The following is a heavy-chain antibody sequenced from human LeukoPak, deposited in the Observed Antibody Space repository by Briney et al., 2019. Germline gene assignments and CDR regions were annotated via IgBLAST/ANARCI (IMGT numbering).Heavy chain of an antibody. Sequence: SETLSLTCAVSSDSIRSNNWWSWVRQPPGKGLEWTGEIYHSGSTNYNPSLKSRVTISADTSKNQLSLKLSSVTAADTGVYYCARGAYPGYSGYDDGDFDYWGQGTLVTVSS. V-gene: IGHV4-4*02. CDR2: IYHSGST. D-gene: IGHD5-12*01. CDR3: ARGAYPGYSGYDDGDFDY. J-gene: IGHJ4*02. CDR1: SDSIRSNNW.